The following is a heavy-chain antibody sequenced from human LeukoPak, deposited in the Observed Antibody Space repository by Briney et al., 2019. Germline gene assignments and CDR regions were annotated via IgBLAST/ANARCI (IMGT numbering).Heavy chain of an antibody. CDR2: IKQGGSEK. V-gene: IGHV3-7*01. Sequence: GGSLRLSCAASGFTFSSYWMSWVRQAPGKGLEWVADIKQGGSEKNYVDSVKGRFTISRDDARNSLYLEMNSLRAEDTAVYYCARGPHYGSRSDYLDYWGQGTLVTVSS. CDR1: GFTFSSYW. D-gene: IGHD3-10*01. J-gene: IGHJ4*02. CDR3: ARGPHYGSRSDYLDY.